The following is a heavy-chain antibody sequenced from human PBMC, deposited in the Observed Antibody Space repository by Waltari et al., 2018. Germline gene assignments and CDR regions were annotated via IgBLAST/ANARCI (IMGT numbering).Heavy chain of an antibody. J-gene: IGHJ4*02. CDR1: GFTFSNAW. CDR3: TTDPPRYCSTTSCYLGY. Sequence: EVQLVESGGGLVKPGGSLRLSCAASGFTFSNAWMNWVGQAPGKGLEWVGRIKSKTYGGTTDYAAPVKGRFTISRDDSKNTLYLQMNSLKTEDTALYYCTTDPPRYCSTTSCYLGYWGQGTLVTVSS. CDR2: IKSKTYGGTT. V-gene: IGHV3-15*01. D-gene: IGHD2-2*01.